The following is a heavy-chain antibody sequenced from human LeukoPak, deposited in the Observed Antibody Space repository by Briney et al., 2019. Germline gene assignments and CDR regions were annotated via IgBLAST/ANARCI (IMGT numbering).Heavy chain of an antibody. V-gene: IGHV1-18*01. D-gene: IGHD4-17*01. CDR1: GYTFTNYG. J-gene: IGHJ6*04. CDR2: ISAYNGNT. CDR3: AGVSTVTLLDV. Sequence: ASVKVSCKASGYTFTNYGISWVRQAPGQGLEWMGWISAYNGNTNYAQKLQGRVTMTTDTSTSTAYMELRSLRSDDTAVYYCAGVSTVTLLDVWGKGTPVTVSS.